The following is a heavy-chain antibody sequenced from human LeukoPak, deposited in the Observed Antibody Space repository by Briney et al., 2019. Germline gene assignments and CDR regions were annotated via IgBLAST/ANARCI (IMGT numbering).Heavy chain of an antibody. CDR2: IYSGGDT. V-gene: IGHV3-53*01. CDR1: GFTVSSSH. J-gene: IGHJ4*02. Sequence: GGSLRLSCAASGFTVSSSHMTWVRQAVGKGLEWVSFIYSGGDTSYADSVKGRFTISRDNSKNTLYLQMNSLRAEDTAVYYCARDSGSYYFDYWGQGTLVTVSS. CDR3: ARDSGSYYFDY. D-gene: IGHD1-26*01.